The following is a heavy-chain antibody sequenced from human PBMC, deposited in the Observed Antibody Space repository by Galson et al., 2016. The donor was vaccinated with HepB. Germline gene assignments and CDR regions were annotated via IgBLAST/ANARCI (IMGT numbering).Heavy chain of an antibody. D-gene: IGHD7-27*01. J-gene: IGHJ6*02. CDR1: GDSVSSRDSS. CDR3: ATRPGDYYGLDV. CDR2: VYYSGIT. Sequence: ETLSLTCSVSGDSVSSRDSSWAWIRQPPGKGLEWIGSVYYSGITFYNPSLRGRVTISVDTSKYQFSLKLNSMAAADTAVYYCATRPGDYYGLDVWGQGITVSVSS. V-gene: IGHV4-39*01.